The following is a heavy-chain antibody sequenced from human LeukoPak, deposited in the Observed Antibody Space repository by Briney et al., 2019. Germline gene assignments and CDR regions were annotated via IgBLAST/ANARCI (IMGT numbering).Heavy chain of an antibody. V-gene: IGHV3-23*01. D-gene: IGHD4-23*01. CDR2: ISGSGGST. J-gene: IGHJ3*01. CDR3: GGDPNCYYGGALQF. Sequence: QSGGSLRLSCAASGFTFSSYAMSWVRQAPGKGLEWVSAISGSGGSTYYADSVKGRFTISRDNSKSTLYLQMNSLRGRDTGEYFCGGDPNCYYGGALQFWGQGT. CDR1: GFTFSSYA.